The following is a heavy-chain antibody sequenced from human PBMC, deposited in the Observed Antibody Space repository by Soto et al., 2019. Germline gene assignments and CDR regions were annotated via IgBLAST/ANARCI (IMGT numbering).Heavy chain of an antibody. Sequence: PGGSLRLSCAASGFSLSSHATSWVRQAPGKGLEWVSVISGGGGSIYYADSVKGRFTISRDTSKNTLYVQMNSLRADDTAVYYCAKLSGYSNRWYDYWGQGTPVTVSS. CDR1: GFSLSSHA. D-gene: IGHD6-13*01. J-gene: IGHJ4*02. V-gene: IGHV3-23*01. CDR3: AKLSGYSNRWYDY. CDR2: ISGGGGSI.